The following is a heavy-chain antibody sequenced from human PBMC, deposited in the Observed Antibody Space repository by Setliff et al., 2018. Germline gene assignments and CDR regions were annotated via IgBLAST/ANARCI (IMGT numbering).Heavy chain of an antibody. CDR2: IYHRGRK. V-gene: IGHV4-38-2*01. CDR1: GISITSGHY. CDR3: ASPRRDDLDSPFDTFDI. D-gene: IGHD3-3*01. Sequence: PSETLSLTCDVSGISITSGHYWGWIRQPPGKGLEWIATIYHRGRKYYNPSLDSRVTISLDTSKNQYSLRLHSVTAADTAVYYCASPRRDDLDSPFDTFDIWGQGTMVTVSS. J-gene: IGHJ3*02.